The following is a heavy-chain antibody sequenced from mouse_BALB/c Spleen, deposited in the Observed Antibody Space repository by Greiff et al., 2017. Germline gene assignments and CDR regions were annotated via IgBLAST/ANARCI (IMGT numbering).Heavy chain of an antibody. D-gene: IGHD2-3*01. J-gene: IGHJ1*01. V-gene: IGHV5-17*02. Sequence: EVQRVESGGGLVQPGGSRKLSCAASGFTFSSFGMHWVRQAPEKGLEWVAYISSGSSTIYYADTVKGRFTISRDNPKNTLFLQMTSLRSEDTAMYYCARGDGYSYFDVWGAGTTVTVSS. CDR2: ISSGSSTI. CDR3: ARGDGYSYFDV. CDR1: GFTFSSFG.